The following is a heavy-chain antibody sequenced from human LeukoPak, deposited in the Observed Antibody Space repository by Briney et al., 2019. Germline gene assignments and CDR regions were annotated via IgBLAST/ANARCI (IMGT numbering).Heavy chain of an antibody. J-gene: IGHJ5*02. CDR1: GYSISSGYY. CDR2: IYHSGST. D-gene: IGHD3-3*01. Sequence: EPSETLSLTCTVSGYSISSGYYWGWIRQPPGKGLEWIGSIYHSGSTYYSPSLKSRVTISVDTSKNQFSLKLSSVTAADTAVYYCARHKDRLIRFLEWGPSNWFDPWGQGTLVTVSS. V-gene: IGHV4-38-2*02. CDR3: ARHKDRLIRFLEWGPSNWFDP.